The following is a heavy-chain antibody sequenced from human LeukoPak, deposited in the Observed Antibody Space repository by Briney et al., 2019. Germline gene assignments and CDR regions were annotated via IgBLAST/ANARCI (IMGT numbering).Heavy chain of an antibody. CDR3: ARDQEGGAGSCYFDF. CDR2: IKEDGSEK. Sequence: SGGSQRLPCAASGFTFRNYWMSWVRQAPGKGLEWVANIKEDGSEKYYVDSVKGRFVISRDNAKNSLYLQMDSLRVDDTAIYYCARDQEGGAGSCYFDFWGQGALVTVSS. D-gene: IGHD2-15*01. CDR1: GFTFRNYW. V-gene: IGHV3-7*01. J-gene: IGHJ4*02.